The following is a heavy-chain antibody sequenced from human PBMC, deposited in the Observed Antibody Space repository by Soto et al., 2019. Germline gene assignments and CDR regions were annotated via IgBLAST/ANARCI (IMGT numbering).Heavy chain of an antibody. D-gene: IGHD6-6*01. CDR3: ASAYSSSSGWFDP. CDR2: ISGSGDST. CDR1: GFTFSSYA. J-gene: IGHJ5*02. Sequence: PGGSLRLSCAASGFTFSSYAMSWVRQAPGKGLEWVSGISGSGDSTYYADSVKGRFTISRDNAKSTLYLQMNSLRAEDTAVYYCASAYSSSSGWFDPWGQGTLVTVSS. V-gene: IGHV3-23*01.